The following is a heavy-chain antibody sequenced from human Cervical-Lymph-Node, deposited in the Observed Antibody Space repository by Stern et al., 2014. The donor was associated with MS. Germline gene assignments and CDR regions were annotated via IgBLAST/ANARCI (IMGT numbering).Heavy chain of an antibody. CDR1: GFNFDDYG. Sequence: VQLVESGGGLVQPGRSLRLSCAASGFNFDDYGMHWVRQAPGKGLEWVSGISWNSDKIVYAESVKGRFTISRDNAKDSLYLQMDSLRVEDTALYYCAKDRTSSSWGVDYWGQGTLVTVSS. J-gene: IGHJ4*02. CDR2: ISWNSDKI. V-gene: IGHV3-9*01. D-gene: IGHD6-13*01. CDR3: AKDRTSSSWGVDY.